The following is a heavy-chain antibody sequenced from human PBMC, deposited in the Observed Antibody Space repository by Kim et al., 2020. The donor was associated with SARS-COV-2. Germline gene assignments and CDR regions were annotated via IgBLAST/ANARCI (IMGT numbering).Heavy chain of an antibody. D-gene: IGHD6-13*01. V-gene: IGHV3-23*01. J-gene: IGHJ5*02. CDR3: ARRPGTAAAGTAQFDP. CDR1: GFTFGIYA. CDR2: IGGIDGAT. Sequence: GGSLRLSCAASGFTFGIYAMSWVRQAPGKGLEWVSTIGGIDGATFYAGSVKGRFTISRDNSKNTRYLQMTSLRTEDTAMYYCARRPGTAAAGTAQFDPWGQGTLVTVSA.